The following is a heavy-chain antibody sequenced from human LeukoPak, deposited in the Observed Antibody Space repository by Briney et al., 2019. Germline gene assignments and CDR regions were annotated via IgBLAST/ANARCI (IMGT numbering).Heavy chain of an antibody. J-gene: IGHJ4*02. CDR3: AKKRGLHDYGDSGLDY. V-gene: IGHV3-23*01. Sequence: PGGSLRLSCAASGFTFSSYGMHWVRQAPGKGLEWVSSINGSGGITNYADSVKGRFTISRDNSKNTLYLQMNSLRAEDTAVYYCAKKRGLHDYGDSGLDYWGQGTLVTVSS. CDR1: GFTFSSYG. CDR2: INGSGGIT. D-gene: IGHD4-17*01.